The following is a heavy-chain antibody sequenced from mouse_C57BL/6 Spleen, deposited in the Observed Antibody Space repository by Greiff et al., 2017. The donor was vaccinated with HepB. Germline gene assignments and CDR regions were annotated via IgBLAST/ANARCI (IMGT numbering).Heavy chain of an antibody. J-gene: IGHJ1*03. CDR3: AREGDYYGSSDWYFDV. Sequence: QVQLQQPGAELVKPGASVKMSCKASGYTFPSYWITWVKQRPGQGLEWIGDIYPGSGSTNYNEKFKSKATLTVDTSSRTAYMQLSSLTSEDSAVYYCAREGDYYGSSDWYFDVWGTGTTVTVSS. CDR2: IYPGSGST. CDR1: GYTFPSYW. D-gene: IGHD1-1*01. V-gene: IGHV1-55*01.